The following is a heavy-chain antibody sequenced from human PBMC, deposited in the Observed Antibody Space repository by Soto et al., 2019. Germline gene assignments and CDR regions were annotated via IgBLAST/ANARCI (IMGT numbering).Heavy chain of an antibody. CDR1: GGSISSGGYS. CDR2: IYHSGST. CDR3: ARCGIAARRHQNWFDP. V-gene: IGHV4-30-2*01. J-gene: IGHJ5*02. Sequence: SETLSLTCAVSGGSISSGGYSWSWIRQPPGKGLEWIGYIYHSGSTYYNPSLKSRVTISVDRSKNQFSLKLSSVTAADTAVYYCARCGIAARRHQNWFDPWGQGTLVTV. D-gene: IGHD6-6*01.